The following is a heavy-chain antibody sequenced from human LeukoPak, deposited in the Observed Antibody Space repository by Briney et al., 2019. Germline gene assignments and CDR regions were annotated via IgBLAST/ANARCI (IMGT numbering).Heavy chain of an antibody. CDR2: INPNSGGT. J-gene: IGHJ6*02. V-gene: IGHV1-2*04. Sequence: GGSLRLSCAASGYTFTGYYMHWVRQAPGQGLEWMGWINPNSGGTNYAQKFQGWVTMTRDTSISTAYMELSRLRSDDTAVYYCARDHGGYDSASGYYYGMDVWGQGTTVTVSS. CDR1: GYTFTGYY. D-gene: IGHD5-12*01. CDR3: ARDHGGYDSASGYYYGMDV.